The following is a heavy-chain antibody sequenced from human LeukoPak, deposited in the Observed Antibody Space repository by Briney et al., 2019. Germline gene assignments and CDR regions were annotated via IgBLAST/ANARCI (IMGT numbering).Heavy chain of an antibody. CDR3: AKGSSRPPNAFDI. Sequence: GGSLRLSCAASGFTFSGDWMSWVRQAPGKGVEWVASIRQDGSEKHYVDSVECRFTISRDNAKNSLHLQMNSLRAEDAAVYYCAKGSSRPPNAFDIWGQGTLVTVSS. J-gene: IGHJ3*02. CDR1: GFTFSGDW. V-gene: IGHV3-7*01. CDR2: IRQDGSEK. D-gene: IGHD6-6*01.